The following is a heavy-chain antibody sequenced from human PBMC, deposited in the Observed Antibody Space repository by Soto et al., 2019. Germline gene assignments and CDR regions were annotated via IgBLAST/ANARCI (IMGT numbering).Heavy chain of an antibody. D-gene: IGHD3-10*01. Sequence: EVQLVESGGGIVQPGGSVRLSCAASGFTLSSYWIHWVRQAPGKGLVWVSRINGDGSTTNYADSLRGRFTLSRDNAKNTVFLQMNSLRAEDTAVYYCARGRSGSYSFDYWGQGTLVTVSS. CDR2: INGDGSTT. CDR3: ARGRSGSYSFDY. V-gene: IGHV3-74*01. CDR1: GFTLSSYW. J-gene: IGHJ4*02.